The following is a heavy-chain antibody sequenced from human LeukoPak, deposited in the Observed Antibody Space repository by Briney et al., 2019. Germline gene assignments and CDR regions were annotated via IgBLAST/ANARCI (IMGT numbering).Heavy chain of an antibody. CDR1: GGSNSSSNYY. CDR3: ARHMELTSYGDPSRADY. J-gene: IGHJ4*02. CDR2: IYYSGST. Sequence: KSSETLSLTCTVSGGSNSSSNYYWGWIRQPPGKGLEWIGSIYYSGSTYYNPSLKSRVTISADTSKNQFSLKLSPVTAADTAVYYCARHMELTSYGDPSRADYWGQGTLVTVSS. V-gene: IGHV4-39*01. D-gene: IGHD4-17*01.